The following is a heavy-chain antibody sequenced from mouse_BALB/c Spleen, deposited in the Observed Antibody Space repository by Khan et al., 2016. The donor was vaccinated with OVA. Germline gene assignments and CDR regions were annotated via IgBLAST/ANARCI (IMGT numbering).Heavy chain of an antibody. CDR1: GYSFTTYY. J-gene: IGHJ3*01. Sequence: VQLKQSGPELMKPGASVKISCKASGYSFTTYYIHWVIQSHGTSLEWIGYIDPFSGGTTYNQKFKGKATLTVDKSSSTAYIHLSNRTSEGSAVSYCTRHGYVAWFTYWCQGTLVTVSA. CDR3: TRHGYVAWFTY. CDR2: IDPFSGGT. D-gene: IGHD2-2*01. V-gene: IGHV1S135*01.